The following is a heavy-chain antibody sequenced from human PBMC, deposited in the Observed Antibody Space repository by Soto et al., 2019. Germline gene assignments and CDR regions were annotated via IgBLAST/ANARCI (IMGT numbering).Heavy chain of an antibody. V-gene: IGHV1-69*06. J-gene: IGHJ4*02. D-gene: IGHD6-13*01. CDR2: IVPIFNTS. CDR3: ATQQQLTTFEL. CDR1: GGTFNNYA. Sequence: QVQLVQSGAEVKKPGSSVKVSCKASGGTFNNYAISWVRQAPGQGLVWMGGIVPIFNTSHFAEKFQGRLTLTADKSTSTAFMELIGIRSGDTAVYFCATQQQLTTFELWGQGTLVSVSS.